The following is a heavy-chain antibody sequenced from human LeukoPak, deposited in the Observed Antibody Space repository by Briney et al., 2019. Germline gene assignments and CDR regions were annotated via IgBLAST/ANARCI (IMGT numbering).Heavy chain of an antibody. CDR2: IKQDGSEK. D-gene: IGHD2-15*01. J-gene: IGHJ3*02. Sequence: PGGSLRLSCAASGFTFNNYWMSWVRQAPGKGLEWVANIKQDGSEKNYVDSVKGRFTISRDNAKNSLYLQMNSLRVEDTAVYYCAREWPKGIVVVVAASDAFDIWGQGTMVTVSS. CDR3: AREWPKGIVVVVAASDAFDI. CDR1: GFTFNNYW. V-gene: IGHV3-7*03.